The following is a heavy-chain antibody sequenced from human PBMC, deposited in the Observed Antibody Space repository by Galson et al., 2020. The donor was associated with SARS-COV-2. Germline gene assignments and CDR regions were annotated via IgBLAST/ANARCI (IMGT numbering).Heavy chain of an antibody. CDR1: GFTFSSYS. D-gene: IGHD4-17*01. CDR3: ARDPVTTVTPSFDY. V-gene: IGHV3-48*01. J-gene: IGHJ4*02. CDR2: ISSSSSTI. Sequence: GGSLRLSCAASGFTFSSYSMNWVRQAPGKGLEWVSYISSSSSTIYYADSVKGRFTISRDNAKNSLYLQMNSLRAEDTAVYYCARDPVTTVTPSFDYWGQGTLVTVSS.